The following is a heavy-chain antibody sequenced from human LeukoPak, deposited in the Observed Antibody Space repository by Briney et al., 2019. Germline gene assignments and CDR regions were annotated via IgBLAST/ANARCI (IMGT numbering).Heavy chain of an antibody. CDR1: GGSISSYY. CDR3: ARSFGDLFYAFDI. V-gene: IGHV4-4*07. CDR2: IYTSGST. Sequence: SETLSLTCTVSGGSISSYYWSWIRQPAGKGLEWIGRIYTSGSTNYNPSLKSRVTVSVDTSKNQFFLRLSSVTAADTAVYYCARSFGDLFYAFDIWGQGTMVTVSS. D-gene: IGHD3-10*01. J-gene: IGHJ3*02.